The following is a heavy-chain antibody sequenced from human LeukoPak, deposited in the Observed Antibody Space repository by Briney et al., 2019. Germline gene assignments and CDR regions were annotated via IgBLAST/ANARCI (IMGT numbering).Heavy chain of an antibody. CDR2: ISDSSSYI. D-gene: IGHD2-21*02. J-gene: IGHJ6*03. CDR3: ARASGDHYNYYYYMDV. V-gene: IGHV3-21*01. CDR1: GFTFSSYG. Sequence: GGSLRLSCAASGFTFSSYGMHWVRQAPGKGLEWVSSISDSSSYIYYADSVKGRFTISRDNAKNSLYLQMNSLRAEDTAVYYCARASGDHYNYYYYMDVWGKGTTVTISS.